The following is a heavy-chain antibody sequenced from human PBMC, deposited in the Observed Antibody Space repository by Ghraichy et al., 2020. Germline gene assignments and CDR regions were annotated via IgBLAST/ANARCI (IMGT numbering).Heavy chain of an antibody. J-gene: IGHJ6*02. CDR1: GYTFTTYG. CDR3: ARPGSDCTTTSCYNFYYFGLDI. V-gene: IGHV1-18*01. CDR2: INSYNGHT. D-gene: IGHD2-2*01. Sequence: ASVKVSCKASGYTFTTYGISWVRQAPGQGLEWMGWINSYNGHTNYAQKLKGRVTMTTDTSTNTAYMELRSLRSDDTAVYYCARPGSDCTTTSCYNFYYFGLDIWGQGTTVTVSS.